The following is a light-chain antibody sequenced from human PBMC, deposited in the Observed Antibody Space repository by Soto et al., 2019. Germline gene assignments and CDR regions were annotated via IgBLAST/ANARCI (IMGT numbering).Light chain of an antibody. J-gene: IGKJ4*01. CDR1: ESVSSS. CDR2: GAT. Sequence: EIVMTQSPATLSVSLGERVTLSCRASESVSSSLAWYQHKPGQAPRLLIYGATTRDAGIPARFSGSGSGTEFTLTIFSLQSEDFAIYYCQQYNKWITFGGGTKVDIK. CDR3: QQYNKWIT. V-gene: IGKV3-15*01.